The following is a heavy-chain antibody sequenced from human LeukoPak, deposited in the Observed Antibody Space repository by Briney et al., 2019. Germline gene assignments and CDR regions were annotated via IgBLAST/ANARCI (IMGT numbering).Heavy chain of an antibody. Sequence: GGSLRLSCAASGFTFSSYSMNWVRQAPGKGLEWVSYISSSSSTIYYADSVKGRFTISRDNAKNSLYLQMNSLRAEDTAVYYCARDRGYCSSTSCYAGHYWGQGTLVTVSS. V-gene: IGHV3-48*01. CDR2: ISSSSSTI. J-gene: IGHJ4*02. D-gene: IGHD2-2*01. CDR3: ARDRGYCSSTSCYAGHY. CDR1: GFTFSSYS.